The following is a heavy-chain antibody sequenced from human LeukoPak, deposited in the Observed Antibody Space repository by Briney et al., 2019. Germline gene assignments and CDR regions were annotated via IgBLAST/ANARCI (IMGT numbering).Heavy chain of an antibody. CDR3: ARDRYGDYAY. Sequence: GGSLRLSCAASGFTFSSYWMSWVRQAPGKGLEWVANIKEDGSEEYYVDSVKGRFTISRDNAKNSLYLEMNRLRAEDTAVYYCARDRYGDYAYWGQGTLVTVSS. D-gene: IGHD4-17*01. CDR2: IKEDGSEE. CDR1: GFTFSSYW. V-gene: IGHV3-7*01. J-gene: IGHJ4*02.